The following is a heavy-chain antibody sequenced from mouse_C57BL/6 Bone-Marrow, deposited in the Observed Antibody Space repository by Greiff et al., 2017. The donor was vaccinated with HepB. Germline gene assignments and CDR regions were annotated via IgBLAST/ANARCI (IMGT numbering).Heavy chain of an antibody. J-gene: IGHJ3*01. CDR1: GYTFTSYG. V-gene: IGHV1-81*01. Sequence: VKLQQSGAELARPGASVKLSCKASGYTFTSYGISWVKQRTGQGLEWIGEIYPRSGNTYYNEKFKGKATLTADKSSSTAYMELRSLTSEDSAVYFCAREVTTGAWFAYWGQGTLVTVSA. CDR3: AREVTTGAWFAY. D-gene: IGHD2-2*01. CDR2: IYPRSGNT.